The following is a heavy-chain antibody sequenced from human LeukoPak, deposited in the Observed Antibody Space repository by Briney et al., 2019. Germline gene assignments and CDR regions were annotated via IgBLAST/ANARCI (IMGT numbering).Heavy chain of an antibody. CDR1: GGSISSSTYY. CDR3: ARDPFSGYGRFDY. CDR2: IYSSGST. J-gene: IGHJ4*02. V-gene: IGHV4-39*07. D-gene: IGHD5-12*01. Sequence: PSETLSLTCTVSGGSISSSTYYWGWIRQPPGKGLEWIGNIYSSGSTYYNTSLKSRVTISVDTSKNQFSLKLNSVTAADTAVYYCARDPFSGYGRFDYWGQGTLVTVSS.